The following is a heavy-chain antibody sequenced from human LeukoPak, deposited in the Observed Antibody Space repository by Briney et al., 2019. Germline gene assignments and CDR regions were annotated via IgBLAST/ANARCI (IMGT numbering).Heavy chain of an antibody. CDR2: MYSGGTT. V-gene: IGHV3-53*05. CDR1: GFSVSTNF. Sequence: QAGGSLRLSCAASGFSVSTNFMNWVRQAPGRGLEWVSVMYSGGTTPYADSVKGRFTISRDNSKNTVSLQMNSLRIDDTAVYYCAREGYSSGSRTGIDYWGQGTLVTVSS. CDR3: AREGYSSGSRTGIDY. D-gene: IGHD5-18*01. J-gene: IGHJ4*02.